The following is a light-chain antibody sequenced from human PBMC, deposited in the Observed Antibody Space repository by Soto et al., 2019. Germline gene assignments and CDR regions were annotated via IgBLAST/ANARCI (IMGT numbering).Light chain of an antibody. CDR2: DAS. J-gene: IGKJ1*01. CDR1: QSVNSH. Sequence: EMVMTQSPATLSVSPGERATLSCRASQSVNSHLAWYQQKPGQPPRLLIYDASARATDIPASFGGSGSGTDFTLTISSLQPEDSAVYYCQQYHYWWSFGQGTKVEVK. V-gene: IGKV3-15*01. CDR3: QQYHYWWS.